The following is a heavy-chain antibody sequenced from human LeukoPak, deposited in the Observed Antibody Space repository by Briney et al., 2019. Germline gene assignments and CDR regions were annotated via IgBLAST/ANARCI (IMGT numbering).Heavy chain of an antibody. V-gene: IGHV3-53*01. CDR2: IYSGGST. CDR3: ARASRYSSGSDY. J-gene: IGHJ4*02. Sequence: GGSLRLSCAASGFTVSSNYMSWVRQAPGKGLEWVSVIYSGGSTYYSDSVKGRFTITSDNSKNTLYLQMNSLRAEDTAVYYCARASRYSSGSDYWGQGTLVTVSS. CDR1: GFTVSSNY. D-gene: IGHD6-19*01.